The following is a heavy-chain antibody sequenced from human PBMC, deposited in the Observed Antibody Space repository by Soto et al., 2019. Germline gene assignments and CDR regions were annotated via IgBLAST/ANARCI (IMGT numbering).Heavy chain of an antibody. J-gene: IGHJ5*02. CDR1: GFTCSRYG. Sequence: GGALRLSCAASGFTCSRYGMHWVRQAPGKGLEWVAVISYDGSNKYYADSVKGRLTISRDNSKNRLYLQMNGLRAEDTARHSCAQAMLGYKSSTSCLNWFDPWGQGPLVT. CDR2: ISYDGSNK. CDR3: AQAMLGYKSSTSCLNWFDP. D-gene: IGHD2-2*01. V-gene: IGHV3-30*18.